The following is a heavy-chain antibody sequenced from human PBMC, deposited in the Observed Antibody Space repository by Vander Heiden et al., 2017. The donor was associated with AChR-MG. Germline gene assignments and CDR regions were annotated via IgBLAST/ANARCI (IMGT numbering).Heavy chain of an antibody. V-gene: IGHV3-53*02. J-gene: IGHJ3*02. CDR3: ARGDDRRAYSDAFDI. D-gene: IGHD3-22*01. CDR2: IFRGGTT. Sequence: EVQLVETGGGLLQPGGSLRLSCAASGLIVSGSYMSWLRQAPGKGLEWVSAIFRGGTTYYADAVKGRFTISRDNFNNTLFLQMNSLRAEDTAVYFCARGDDRRAYSDAFDIWGRWSMVTVSS. CDR1: GLIVSGSY.